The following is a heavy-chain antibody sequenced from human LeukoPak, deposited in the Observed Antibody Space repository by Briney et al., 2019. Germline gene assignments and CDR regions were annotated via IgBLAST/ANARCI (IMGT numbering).Heavy chain of an antibody. CDR2: IYTSGST. V-gene: IGHV4-61*02. CDR1: GGSISSGSYY. J-gene: IGHJ3*02. CDR3: ARVSYCGGDCRLVPDAFDI. Sequence: SQTLSLTCTVSGGSISSGSYYWSWIRQPAGKGLEWIGRIYTSGSTNYNPSLKSRVTISVDTSKNQFSLKLSSVTAADTAMYYCARVSYCGGDCRLVPDAFDIWGQGTMVTVSS. D-gene: IGHD2-21*02.